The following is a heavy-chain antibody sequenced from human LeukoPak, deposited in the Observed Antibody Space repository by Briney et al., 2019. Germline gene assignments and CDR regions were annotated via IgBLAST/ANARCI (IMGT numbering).Heavy chain of an antibody. V-gene: IGHV3-30-3*01. CDR2: VSYDGSNK. CDR1: GFTFSNYA. J-gene: IGHJ4*02. Sequence: GGCLRLSCAASGFTFSNYAMPWVRQAPGKGLEWVAVVSYDGSNKYYADSVKGRFTISRDNSKNTLYLQMNSLRAEDAAIYYCATIGDRRTGELYRIDYWGQGTLVSVSS. D-gene: IGHD7-27*01. CDR3: ATIGDRRTGELYRIDY.